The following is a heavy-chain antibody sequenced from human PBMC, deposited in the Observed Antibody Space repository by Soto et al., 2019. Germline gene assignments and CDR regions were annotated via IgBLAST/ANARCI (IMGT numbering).Heavy chain of an antibody. J-gene: IGHJ4*02. CDR2: IYSGGSI. D-gene: IGHD3-16*01. V-gene: IGHV3-53*02. Sequence: VQLVESGGGLIQAGGSLRLSCAVSGFTVSNNFMMWVRQAPGKGLEWVSLIYSGGSISYADSVKGRFTISRDGSMNMLYLQRNSLTDDDTAVYYCASVGNGQGGSPHWGQGTRVPVSS. CDR1: GFTVSNNF. CDR3: ASVGNGQGGSPH.